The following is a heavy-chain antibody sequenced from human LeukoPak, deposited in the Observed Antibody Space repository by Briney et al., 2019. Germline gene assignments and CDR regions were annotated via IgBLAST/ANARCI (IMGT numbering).Heavy chain of an antibody. V-gene: IGHV4-34*01. CDR3: ARGLYYYGSVSPAFDY. D-gene: IGHD3-10*01. CDR1: GGSFSGYY. Sequence: SETLSLTCAVYGGSFSGYYWSWIRQPPGKGLEWIGEINHSGSTNYNPSLKSRVTISVDTSKNQFSLKLSSVTAADTAVYYCARGLYYYGSVSPAFDYWGQGTLVTVSS. J-gene: IGHJ4*02. CDR2: INHSGST.